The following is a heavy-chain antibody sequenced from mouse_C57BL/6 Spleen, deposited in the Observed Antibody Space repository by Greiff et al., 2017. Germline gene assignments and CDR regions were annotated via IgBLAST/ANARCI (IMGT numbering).Heavy chain of an antibody. CDR2: IYPGDGDT. CDR3: ARNWDRYAWFAY. D-gene: IGHD4-1*01. J-gene: IGHJ3*01. Sequence: QVQLQQSGAELVKPGASVKISCKASGYAFSSYWMNWVKQRPGKGLEWIGQIYPGDGDTNYNGKFKGKATLTADKSSSTAYMQLSSLTSEDSAVYFCARNWDRYAWFAYWGQGTLVTVSA. V-gene: IGHV1-80*01. CDR1: GYAFSSYW.